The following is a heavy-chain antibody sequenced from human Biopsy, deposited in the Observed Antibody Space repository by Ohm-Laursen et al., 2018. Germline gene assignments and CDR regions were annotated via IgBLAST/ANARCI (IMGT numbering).Heavy chain of an antibody. CDR3: ASAGYNPDWNFDL. CDR1: GGPIGSYY. D-gene: IGHD5-24*01. Sequence: GTLSLTCTVSGGPIGSYYWSWIRQPPGKALEWIGYIYFTGRTSYNPSLKSRVTMSVNTSKKQFSLRLSSATAADTAVYYCASAGYNPDWNFDLWGRGTRVTVSS. J-gene: IGHJ2*01. CDR2: IYFTGRT. V-gene: IGHV4-59*12.